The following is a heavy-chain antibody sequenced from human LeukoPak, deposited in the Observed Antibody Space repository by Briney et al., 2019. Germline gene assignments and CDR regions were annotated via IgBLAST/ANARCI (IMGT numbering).Heavy chain of an antibody. J-gene: IGHJ4*02. CDR3: ARDYDIGYCSSTSCYHFDY. Sequence: GGSLRLSCAASGFIFSSYSMNWVRQAPGKGLEWVSHISSRSRTIYYADSVKGRFTISRDNAKNSLSLQMNSLRAEDTAVYYCARDYDIGYCSSTSCYHFDYWGQGTLVTVSS. D-gene: IGHD2-2*01. CDR1: GFIFSSYS. V-gene: IGHV3-48*01. CDR2: ISSRSRTI.